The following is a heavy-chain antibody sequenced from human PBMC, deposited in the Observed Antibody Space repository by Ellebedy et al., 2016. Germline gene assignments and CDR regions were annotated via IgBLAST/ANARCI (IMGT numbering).Heavy chain of an antibody. CDR2: INPTDGSI. CDR1: GYTFTANY. CDR3: ARVDGNWFDP. J-gene: IGHJ5*01. Sequence: ASVKVSCKASGYTFTANYMHWVRQAPGQGLEWMGIINPTDGSIKYAQKLQGRVTMTTDTSTSTVYMELRSLRSDDTAVYYCARVDGNWFDPWGQGTLVTVSS. V-gene: IGHV1-46*01.